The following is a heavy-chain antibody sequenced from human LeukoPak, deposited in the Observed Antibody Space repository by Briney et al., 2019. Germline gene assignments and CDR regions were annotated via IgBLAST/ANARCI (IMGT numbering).Heavy chain of an antibody. CDR2: FDPEDGET. D-gene: IGHD1-26*01. V-gene: IGHV1-24*01. Sequence: GASVKVSCKVSGYTLTELSMHWVRWAPGKGLEWMGGFDPEDGETIYAQKFQGRVTMTEDTSTDTAYMELSSLRSEDTAVYYCATSGSYKRDDAFDIWGQGTMVTVSS. J-gene: IGHJ3*02. CDR3: ATSGSYKRDDAFDI. CDR1: GYTLTELS.